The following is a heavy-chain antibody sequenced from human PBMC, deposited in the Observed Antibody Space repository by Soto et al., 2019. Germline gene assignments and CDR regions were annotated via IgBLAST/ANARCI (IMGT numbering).Heavy chain of an antibody. CDR2: VYYSGTT. J-gene: IGHJ4*02. Sequence: PSETLSLTCTVSNGSISTYYWSWVRQAPGKGLEWIGYVYYSGTTNYNPSLKSRVTISVDTSKNQFSLKVNSMTAADTAVYYCARYRREAVAGYTLDNWGQGILVTVS. V-gene: IGHV4-59*01. D-gene: IGHD6-13*01. CDR1: NGSISTYY. CDR3: ARYRREAVAGYTLDN.